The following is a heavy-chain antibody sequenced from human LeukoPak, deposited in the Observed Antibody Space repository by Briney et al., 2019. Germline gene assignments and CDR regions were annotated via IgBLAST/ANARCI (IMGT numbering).Heavy chain of an antibody. J-gene: IGHJ5*02. Sequence: PGGSLRLSCAASGFTFANYAMHWVRQAPGKGLEWVSSISWNSGNTDYADSVNGRFTISRDNAKNSLYLQMNSLRVEDTALYYCAKLGQYCSGGTCQNWFDPWGQGTLVTVSS. V-gene: IGHV3-9*01. D-gene: IGHD2-15*01. CDR3: AKLGQYCSGGTCQNWFDP. CDR1: GFTFANYA. CDR2: ISWNSGNT.